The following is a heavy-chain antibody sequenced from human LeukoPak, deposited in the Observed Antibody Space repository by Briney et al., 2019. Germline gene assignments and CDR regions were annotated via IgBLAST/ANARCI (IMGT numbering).Heavy chain of an antibody. Sequence: GGSLRLSCAASGFTFSSYAMSWVRQAPGKGLEWVSYISSSSSTIYYADSVKGRFTISRDNAKNSLYLQMNSLRAEDTAVYYCARDLQTYYYDSSGYYYVFGFDYWGQGTLVTVSS. J-gene: IGHJ4*02. CDR1: GFTFSSYA. CDR2: ISSSSSTI. D-gene: IGHD3-22*01. CDR3: ARDLQTYYYDSSGYYYVFGFDY. V-gene: IGHV3-48*01.